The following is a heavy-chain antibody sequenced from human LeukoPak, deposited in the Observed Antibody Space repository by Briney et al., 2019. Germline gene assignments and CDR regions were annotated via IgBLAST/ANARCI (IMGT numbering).Heavy chain of an antibody. CDR1: GGSFSGYY. CDR3: ARGPHYYDSSGYYLDY. J-gene: IGHJ4*02. D-gene: IGHD3-22*01. CDR2: INHSEST. Sequence: SGTLSLTCAVYGGSFSGYYWSWIRQPPGKGLEWIGKINHSESTNYNPSLKSRVTISVDTSKNQFSLKLSSVTAADTAVYYCARGPHYYDSSGYYLDYWGQGTLVTVSS. V-gene: IGHV4-34*01.